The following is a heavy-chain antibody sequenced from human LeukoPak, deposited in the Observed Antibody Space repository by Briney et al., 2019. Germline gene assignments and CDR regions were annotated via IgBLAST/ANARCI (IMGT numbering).Heavy chain of an antibody. CDR2: ISGSGDST. CDR3: AGIYTSSWYLVDY. Sequence: GGSLRLSCAASGLTFSSHAMSWVRQAPGKGLEWVSGISGSGDSTYYADSVKGRFTISRDTSKNTLYLQMNSLRAEDTAVYYCAGIYTSSWYLVDYWGQGTLVTVSS. J-gene: IGHJ4*02. D-gene: IGHD6-13*01. CDR1: GLTFSSHA. V-gene: IGHV3-23*01.